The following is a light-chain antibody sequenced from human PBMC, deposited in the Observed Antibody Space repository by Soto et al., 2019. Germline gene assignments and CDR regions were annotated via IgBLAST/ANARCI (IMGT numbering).Light chain of an antibody. Sequence: ATRQSPAAKSASPAARPTISCRRTRSGGSDLAWDQQKPGQAPRLVIHDRFPRATGLPTRINGRGSGTEFTLTIHKLESEDFAVEYCQQYSCFPLTFGRGTKVDVK. CDR2: DRF. CDR1: RSGGSD. CDR3: QQYSCFPLT. V-gene: IGKV3D-15*01. J-gene: IGKJ4*01.